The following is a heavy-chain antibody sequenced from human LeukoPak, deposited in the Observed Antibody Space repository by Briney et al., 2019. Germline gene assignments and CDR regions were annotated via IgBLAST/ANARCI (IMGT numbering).Heavy chain of an antibody. J-gene: IGHJ3*02. V-gene: IGHV3-13*01. CDR3: ARALRDGYPLGNAFDI. D-gene: IGHD5-24*01. Sequence: GGSLRLSCAASGFTFSSYDMHWVRQATGKGLEWVSAIGTAGDTYYPGSVKGRFTIFRENAKNSFYLQMNSLRAGDTAVYYCARALRDGYPLGNAFDIWGQGTMVTVSS. CDR2: IGTAGDT. CDR1: GFTFSSYD.